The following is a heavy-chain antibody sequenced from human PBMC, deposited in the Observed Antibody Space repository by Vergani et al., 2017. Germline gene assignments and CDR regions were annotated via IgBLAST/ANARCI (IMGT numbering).Heavy chain of an antibody. CDR1: GFTFDDYT. V-gene: IGHV3-9*01. CDR3: AKDIFTVTPGYAFDI. CDR2: ISWNSGSI. J-gene: IGHJ3*02. D-gene: IGHD4-17*01. Sequence: VQLVESGGGVVQPGRSLRLSCAASGFTFDDYTMHWVRQAPGKGLEWVSGISWNSGSIGYADSVKGRFTISRDNAKNSLYLQMNSLRAEDTALYYCAKDIFTVTPGYAFDIWGQGTMVTVSS.